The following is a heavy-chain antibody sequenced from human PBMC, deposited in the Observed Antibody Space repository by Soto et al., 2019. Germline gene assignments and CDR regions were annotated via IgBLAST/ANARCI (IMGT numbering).Heavy chain of an antibody. J-gene: IGHJ4*02. D-gene: IGHD2-2*01. Sequence: QVQLVQSGAEVKKPGASVKVSCKTSGYTFTTYYMHWVRQAPGEGLEWMGLINPSLGTTTYAQKFQGRVTMITDTSTSTVYMELSSLRSADTAVYYCTRAFSSSRKLLSDYWGQGTLVTVSS. CDR3: TRAFSSSRKLLSDY. V-gene: IGHV1-46*01. CDR2: INPSLGTT. CDR1: GYTFTTYY.